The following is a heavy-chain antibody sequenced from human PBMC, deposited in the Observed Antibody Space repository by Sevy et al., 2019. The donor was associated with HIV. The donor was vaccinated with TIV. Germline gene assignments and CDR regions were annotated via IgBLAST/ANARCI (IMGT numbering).Heavy chain of an antibody. CDR3: VRDGSVPRGYYYGMDV. CDR1: GFTFSSYA. J-gene: IGHJ6*02. V-gene: IGHV3-30*04. Sequence: GGSLRLSCAASGFTFSSYAMHWVRQAPGKGLEWVAVISYDGSNKYYADSVKGRFTISRDNSKNTLYLQMNSLRAEDTAVYYCVRDGSVPRGYYYGMDVWGQGTTVTVSS. D-gene: IGHD2-8*02. CDR2: ISYDGSNK.